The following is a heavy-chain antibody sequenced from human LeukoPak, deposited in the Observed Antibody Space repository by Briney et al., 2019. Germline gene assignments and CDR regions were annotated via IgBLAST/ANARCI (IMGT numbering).Heavy chain of an antibody. V-gene: IGHV3-66*01. J-gene: IGHJ3*02. CDR3: ARAPTYDFWSGDDAFDI. Sequence: GGSLRLSCAASGFIVSNNYINWVRQAPGKGLEWVSVIYSGGSTYYADSVKGRFTISRDSSKNTLYLQMNSLRVEDTAVYYCARAPTYDFWSGDDAFDIWGQGTMVTVSS. CDR1: GFIVSNNY. D-gene: IGHD3-3*01. CDR2: IYSGGST.